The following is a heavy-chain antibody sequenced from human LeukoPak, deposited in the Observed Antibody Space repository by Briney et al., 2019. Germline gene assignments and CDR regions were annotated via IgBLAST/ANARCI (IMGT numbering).Heavy chain of an antibody. Sequence: GESLKISCKGSGYSFTNYWIAWVRQMPGKGLEWMGIIYPGDSDTRYSLSFQGQVTISADKSISTAYLQWSSLKASDTAMYYCARRVIHDYGGVNFDYWGQGTLVTVSS. CDR3: ARRVIHDYGGVNFDY. D-gene: IGHD4-23*01. CDR1: GYSFTNYW. J-gene: IGHJ4*02. V-gene: IGHV5-51*01. CDR2: IYPGDSDT.